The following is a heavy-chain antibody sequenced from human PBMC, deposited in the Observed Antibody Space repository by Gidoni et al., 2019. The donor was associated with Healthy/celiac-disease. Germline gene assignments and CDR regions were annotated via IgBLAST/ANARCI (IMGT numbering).Heavy chain of an antibody. CDR3: ASTDYGDYINYGMDV. CDR1: GYTFTSYG. Sequence: QVQLVQSGAEVTKPGASVKVSCKASGYTFTSYGISWVRQAPGQGLEWMGWSSGYNGNTDYAQKLQGRVTMPTDTSTSTAYMELRSLRSDDTAVYYCASTDYGDYINYGMDVWGQGTTVTVSS. J-gene: IGHJ6*02. CDR2: SSGYNGNT. V-gene: IGHV1-18*01. D-gene: IGHD4-17*01.